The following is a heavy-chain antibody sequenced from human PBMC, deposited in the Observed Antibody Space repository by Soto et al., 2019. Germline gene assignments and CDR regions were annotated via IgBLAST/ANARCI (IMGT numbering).Heavy chain of an antibody. J-gene: IGHJ6*01. Sequence: GGSLRLSCAASGFTLSRFGVHWVRQAPGKGLEWVAVIRHDGSKTSFIDSVKGRFTISRDNHRNEVVLQMDSLRADDTAVYRCARDFITGASDSGSSCYHRDVWGRGTTVTVSS. V-gene: IGHV3-33*01. D-gene: IGHD1-20*01. CDR3: ARDFITGASDSGSSCYHRDV. CDR1: GFTLSRFG. CDR2: IRHDGSKT.